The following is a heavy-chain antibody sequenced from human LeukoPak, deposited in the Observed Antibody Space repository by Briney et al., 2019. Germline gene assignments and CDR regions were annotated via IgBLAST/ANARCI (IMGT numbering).Heavy chain of an antibody. Sequence: GASVKVSCKASGGTFSSYAISWVRQAPGQGLEWMGGIIPIFGTANYAQKFRGRATITADKSTSTAYMELSSLRSEDTAVYYCARVLDTAMAHYMDVWGKGTTVTVSS. CDR2: IIPIFGTA. CDR3: ARVLDTAMAHYMDV. D-gene: IGHD5-18*01. J-gene: IGHJ6*03. V-gene: IGHV1-69*06. CDR1: GGTFSSYA.